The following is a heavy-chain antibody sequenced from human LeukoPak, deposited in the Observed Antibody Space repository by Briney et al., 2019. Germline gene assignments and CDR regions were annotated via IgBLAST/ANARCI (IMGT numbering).Heavy chain of an antibody. J-gene: IGHJ5*02. D-gene: IGHD3-10*01. Sequence: ASVKVSCKASGYTFTSYDINWVRQATGQGLEWMGWMNPNSGNTGYTQKFQGRVTMTRNTSISTAYMELSSLRSEDTAVYYCARGRRGMVRGVRNWFDPWGQGTLVSVSS. CDR1: GYTFTSYD. CDR3: ARGRRGMVRGVRNWFDP. V-gene: IGHV1-8*01. CDR2: MNPNSGNT.